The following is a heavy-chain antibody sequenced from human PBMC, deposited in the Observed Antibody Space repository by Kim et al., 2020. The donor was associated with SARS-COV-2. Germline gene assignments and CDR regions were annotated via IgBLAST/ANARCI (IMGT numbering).Heavy chain of an antibody. D-gene: IGHD3-22*01. V-gene: IGHV2-5*02. J-gene: IGHJ4*02. CDR2: MYWEGDK. CDR3: AHSVRQYYDISGSPYYFDC. Sequence: SGPTLVNPTQTLTLTCMFSGFSLSSRGVAVGWIRQPPGKALEWLALMYWEGDKRYTSSLKDRLTITKGTSENQVVLTMTNMDPVDTATYFCAHSVRQYYDISGSPYYFDCWGQGAQVTVSS. CDR1: GFSLSSRGVA.